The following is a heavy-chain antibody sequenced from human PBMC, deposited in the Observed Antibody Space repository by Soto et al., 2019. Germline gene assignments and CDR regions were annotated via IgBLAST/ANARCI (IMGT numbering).Heavy chain of an antibody. Sequence: QVQLVQSGAEVKKPGFSVKVSCKASGGTFSSYAISWVRQAPGQGLEWMGGIIPIFGTANYAQKFQGRVTITADESTSTAYMELSSLRSEDTAVYYCASGEGYCSSTSCSTNYYYYGMDVWGQGTTVTVSS. V-gene: IGHV1-69*01. D-gene: IGHD2-2*01. CDR1: GGTFSSYA. CDR3: ASGEGYCSSTSCSTNYYYYGMDV. J-gene: IGHJ6*02. CDR2: IIPIFGTA.